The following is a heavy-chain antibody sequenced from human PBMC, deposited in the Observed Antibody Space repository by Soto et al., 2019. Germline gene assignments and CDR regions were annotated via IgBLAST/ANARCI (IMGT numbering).Heavy chain of an antibody. V-gene: IGHV3-74*01. CDR3: ARDRGKYRPYAWFDP. CDR2: INSDGSST. CDR1: GFTFSSYW. J-gene: IGHJ5*02. D-gene: IGHD2-2*02. Sequence: EVQLVESGGGLVQPGGSLRLSCAASGFTFSSYWMHWVRQAPGKGLVWVSRINSDGSSTSYADSVKGRFTISRDNAKNTLYLQRNSLRAEDTAVYYCARDRGKYRPYAWFDPWGQGTLVTVSS.